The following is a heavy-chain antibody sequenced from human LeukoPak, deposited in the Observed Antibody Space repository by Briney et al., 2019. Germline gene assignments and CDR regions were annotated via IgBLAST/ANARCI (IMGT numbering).Heavy chain of an antibody. V-gene: IGHV4-59*07. CDR2: IYYSGST. CDR3: ARLNIVVPAASSYYFDY. J-gene: IGHJ4*02. Sequence: PSDTLSLTCTLSGGSISSYYWSWIRQPPGKGLEWIGYIYYSGSTSYTPSLKSRVTISVDTSKNQFSLKLSSVTAADTALYYCARLNIVVPAASSYYFDYWGQGTLVTVSS. CDR1: GGSISSYY. D-gene: IGHD2-2*01.